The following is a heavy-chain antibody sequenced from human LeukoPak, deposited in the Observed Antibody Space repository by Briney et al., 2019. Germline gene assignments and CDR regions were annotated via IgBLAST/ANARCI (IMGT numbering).Heavy chain of an antibody. J-gene: IGHJ4*02. Sequence: GGSLRLSCAASGFSFSSYEMNWVRRAPGKGLEWVSYISSRGGTTYYADSVKGRFTISRDNAKDSLYLQMNSLRAEDTAVYYCAGSHSYAFDSWGQGTLVTVSS. D-gene: IGHD2-21*01. CDR2: ISSRGGTT. V-gene: IGHV3-48*03. CDR1: GFSFSSYE. CDR3: AGSHSYAFDS.